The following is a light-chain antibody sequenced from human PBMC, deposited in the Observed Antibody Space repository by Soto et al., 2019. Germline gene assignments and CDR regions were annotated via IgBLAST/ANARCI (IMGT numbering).Light chain of an antibody. CDR1: QSVSSN. CDR2: GAS. V-gene: IGKV3-15*01. J-gene: IGKJ4*01. Sequence: EIVMTQSPATLSVSPGERSTLSCRASQSVSSNLAWYQQKPGQAPRLLIYGASTRATGIPARFSGSGSGTEFTLTISSLQSEDFAVYYCQPYNNWPLTFGGGTKVEIK. CDR3: QPYNNWPLT.